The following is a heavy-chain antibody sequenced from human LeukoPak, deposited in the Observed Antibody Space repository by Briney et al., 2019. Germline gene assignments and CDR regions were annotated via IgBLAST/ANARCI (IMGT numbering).Heavy chain of an antibody. J-gene: IGHJ4*02. CDR2: ISSSSSYI. CDR1: GFTFSSYS. CDR3: ASDDYDILTGYLLDY. D-gene: IGHD3-9*01. V-gene: IGHV3-21*01. Sequence: GGSLRLSCAASGFTFSSYSMNWVRQAPGKGLEWVSSISSSSSYIYYADSVKGRFTISRDNAKNSPYLQMNSLRAEDTAVYYCASDDYDILTGYLLDYWGQGTLVTVSS.